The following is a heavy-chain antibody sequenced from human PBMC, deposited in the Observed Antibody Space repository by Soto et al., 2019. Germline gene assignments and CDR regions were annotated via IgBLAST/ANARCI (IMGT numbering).Heavy chain of an antibody. V-gene: IGHV3-15*01. Sequence: EVQLVESGGGLVKPGGSLRLSCAASGFTFSNAWMSWVRQAPGKGLEWVGRIKSKTDGGTTDYAAPVKGRFTISRDDSKNTLYLQMNSLKTEDTAVYYCTTGGEVVAAIVDYWGQGTLVTVSS. CDR1: GFTFSNAW. D-gene: IGHD2-15*01. CDR2: IKSKTDGGTT. CDR3: TTGGEVVAAIVDY. J-gene: IGHJ4*02.